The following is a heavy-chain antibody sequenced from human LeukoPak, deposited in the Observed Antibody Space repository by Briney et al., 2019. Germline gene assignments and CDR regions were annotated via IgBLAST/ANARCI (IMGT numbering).Heavy chain of an antibody. V-gene: IGHV1-8*01. J-gene: IGHJ4*02. D-gene: IGHD3-16*02. CDR3: ARGGRHNEYVWGSYRHY. CDR1: GYTFTRYG. Sequence: VTVSRKSSGYTFTRYGINWVRQPPGQGLEWVGWTDPNSGNAGNAHKFQGRVTMPRNTSISTAYMELSSLRPENTAVYYCARGGRHNEYVWGSYRHYWGQGTLVTVSS. CDR2: TDPNSGNA.